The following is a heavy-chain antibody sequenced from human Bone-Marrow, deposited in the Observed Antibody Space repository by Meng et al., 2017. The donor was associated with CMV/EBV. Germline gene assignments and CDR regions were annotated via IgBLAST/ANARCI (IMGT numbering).Heavy chain of an antibody. CDR1: GDSVSSNSAA. J-gene: IGHJ4*02. CDR3: ARAQYYDLLTGYYRFDY. D-gene: IGHD3-9*01. CDR2: TYYRSKWYN. V-gene: IGHV6-1*01. Sequence: SQTLSLTCAISGDSVSSNSAAWNWIRQSPSRGLEWLGRTYYRSKWYNDYAVSVKSRITINPDTSKNQFSLQLNSVTPEDTAVYYCARAQYYDLLTGYYRFDYWGQGTLVTVSS.